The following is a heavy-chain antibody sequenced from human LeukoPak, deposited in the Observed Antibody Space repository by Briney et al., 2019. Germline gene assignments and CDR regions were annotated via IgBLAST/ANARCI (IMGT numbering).Heavy chain of an antibody. CDR2: ISAYNSNT. CDR1: GYTFTSYG. CDR3: AREYSSSWGLGNWFDP. Sequence: GASVKVSCKASGYTFTSYGISWVRQAPGQGLEWMGWISAYNSNTNYAQKLQGRVTMTTDTSTSTAYMELRSLRSDDTAVYYCAREYSSSWGLGNWFDPWGQGTLVTVSS. V-gene: IGHV1-18*01. D-gene: IGHD6-13*01. J-gene: IGHJ5*02.